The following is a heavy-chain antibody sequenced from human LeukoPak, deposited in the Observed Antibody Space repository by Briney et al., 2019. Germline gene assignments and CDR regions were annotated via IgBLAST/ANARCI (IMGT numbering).Heavy chain of an antibody. CDR1: GGSISSGGYY. V-gene: IGHV4-31*03. D-gene: IGHD3-10*01. CDR2: IYYSGST. Sequence: SETLSLTCTVSGGSISSGGYYWSWIRQHPGTGLEWIGYIYYSGSTYYNPSLKSRVTISVDTSKNQFSLKLSSVTAADTAVYYCATGTVRGSYYIGYWGQGTLVTVSS. CDR3: ATGTVRGSYYIGY. J-gene: IGHJ4*02.